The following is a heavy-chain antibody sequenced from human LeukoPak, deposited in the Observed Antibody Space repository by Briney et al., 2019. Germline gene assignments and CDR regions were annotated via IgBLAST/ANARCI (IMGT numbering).Heavy chain of an antibody. D-gene: IGHD5-24*01. CDR3: ARSRYNLDY. CDR2: IRYDGSNE. J-gene: IGHJ4*02. Sequence: GGSLRHSCAASGFTFSSYDMHWVRQAPGKGPEWVAIIRYDGSNENYAEFVKGRFTISRDNSKKTLYLQMNSLRAEDTAVYYCARSRYNLDYWGQGTLVTVSS. CDR1: GFTFSSYD. V-gene: IGHV3-33*01.